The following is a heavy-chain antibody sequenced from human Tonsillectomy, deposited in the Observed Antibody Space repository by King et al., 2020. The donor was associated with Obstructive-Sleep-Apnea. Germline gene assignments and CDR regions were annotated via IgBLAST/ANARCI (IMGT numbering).Heavy chain of an antibody. CDR3: ARDLPMIVVEGPGDQDDAFDI. V-gene: IGHV4-38-2*02. Sequence: VQLQESGPGLVKPSETLSLTCTVSGYSISSGYYWGWIRQPPGKGLEWSGSIYHSGSTYYNPSLKSRVTISVDTSKNQFSLKLSSVTAADTAVYCCARDLPMIVVEGPGDQDDAFDIWGQGTMVTVSS. CDR1: GYSISSGYY. J-gene: IGHJ3*02. D-gene: IGHD3-22*01. CDR2: IYHSGST.